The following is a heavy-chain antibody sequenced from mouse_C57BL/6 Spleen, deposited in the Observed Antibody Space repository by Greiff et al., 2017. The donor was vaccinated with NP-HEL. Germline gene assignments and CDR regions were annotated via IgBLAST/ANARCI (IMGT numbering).Heavy chain of an antibody. D-gene: IGHD1-1*02. CDR1: GFTFSNYW. CDR3: TWLRWFAY. CDR2: IRLKSDNYAT. V-gene: IGHV6-3*01. J-gene: IGHJ3*01. Sequence: EVMLVESGGGLVQPGGSMKLSCVASGFTFSNYWMNWVRQSPEKGLEWVAQIRLKSDNYATHYAESVKGRFTISRDDSKSSVYLQMNNLRAEDTGIYYCTWLRWFAYWGQGTLVTVSA.